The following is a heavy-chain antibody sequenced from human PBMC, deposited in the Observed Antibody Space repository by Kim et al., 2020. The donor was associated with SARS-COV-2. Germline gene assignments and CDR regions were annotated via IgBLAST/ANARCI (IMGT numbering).Heavy chain of an antibody. Sequence: GGSLRLSCAASGFTFSSYRMHWVRQAPGKGLVWVSRISSDGSSTYYADSVKGRFTISRDNTKNTLCLQMNSLRAEDTAVYYCLRAAFEIWGQGTMVTVSS. J-gene: IGHJ3*02. V-gene: IGHV3-74*01. CDR1: GFTFSSYR. CDR3: LRAAFEI. CDR2: ISSDGSST.